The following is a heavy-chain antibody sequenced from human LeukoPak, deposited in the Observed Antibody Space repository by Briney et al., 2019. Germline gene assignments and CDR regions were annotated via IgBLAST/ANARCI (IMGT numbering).Heavy chain of an antibody. V-gene: IGHV3-23*01. CDR1: GFTFNNYP. CDR3: AKGRETFGTDYLDS. D-gene: IGHD3-10*01. CDR2: IGTTGGT. J-gene: IGHJ4*02. Sequence: GGSLRLSCTGSGFTFNNYPINWVRQAPGKGLEWVSVIGTTGGTFYAESVKGRFTISRDTSKNMVFLQMTNLRAEDSAVYHCAKGRETFGTDYLDSWGQGTLVTVSS.